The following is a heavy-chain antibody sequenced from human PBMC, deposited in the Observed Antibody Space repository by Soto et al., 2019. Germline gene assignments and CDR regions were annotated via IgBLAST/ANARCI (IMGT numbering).Heavy chain of an antibody. CDR2: IWFDGSNK. J-gene: IGHJ4*02. Sequence: QVQLVESGGGVVQPGRSLRLSCAASGFTFSSYGMHWVRQAPGKELEGVAVIWFDGSNKFYADSVKGRFTISRDNSKNTVSLQMNSLRDEASAAYYCATTGPYWGQGTLVTVSS. CDR3: ATTGPY. V-gene: IGHV3-33*01. CDR1: GFTFSSYG.